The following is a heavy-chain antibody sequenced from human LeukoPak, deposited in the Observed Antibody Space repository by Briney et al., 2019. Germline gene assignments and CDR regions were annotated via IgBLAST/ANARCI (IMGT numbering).Heavy chain of an antibody. CDR2: INPNSGGT. D-gene: IGHD3-22*01. J-gene: IGHJ4*02. CDR1: GYTFTGYY. V-gene: IGHV1-2*02. CDR3: ARGGQYVLHYDSSGYPPRGH. Sequence: ASVKVSCKASGYTFTGYYMHWVRQAPGQGLEWMGWINPNSGGTNYAQKFQGRVTMTRDTSISTAYMELSRLRSDDTTVYYCARGGQYVLHYDSSGYPPRGHWGQGTLVTVSS.